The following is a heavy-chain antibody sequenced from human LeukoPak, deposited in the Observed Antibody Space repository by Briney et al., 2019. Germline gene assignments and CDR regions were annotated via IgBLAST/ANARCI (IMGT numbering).Heavy chain of an antibody. Sequence: PGGSLRLSCAAPGFTAISTYISWVRQAPGKGLGWVSVIYIVVNTHYADSVKGRFTISRDISKNTVYLQMNSLRAEDTAMYFCARSSRYYYDSSGYYPGPPDHWGQGTLVTVSS. CDR3: ARSSRYYYDSSGYYPGPPDH. V-gene: IGHV3-53*01. CDR1: GFTAISTY. J-gene: IGHJ5*02. D-gene: IGHD3-22*01. CDR2: IYIVVNT.